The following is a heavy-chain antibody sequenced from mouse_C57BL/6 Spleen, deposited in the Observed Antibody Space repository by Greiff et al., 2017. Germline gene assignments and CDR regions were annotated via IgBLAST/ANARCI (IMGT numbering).Heavy chain of an antibody. CDR2: INPNNGGT. V-gene: IGHV1-26*01. Sequence: EVQLQQSGPELVKPGASVKISCKASGYTFTDYYMNWVKQSHGKSLKWIGDINPNNGGTSYNQKFKGKATLTVDKSSSTAYMELRSLTSEDSAVYYCARGGGKGFAYWGQGTLVTVSA. CDR1: GYTFTDYY. J-gene: IGHJ3*01. CDR3: ARGGGKGFAY.